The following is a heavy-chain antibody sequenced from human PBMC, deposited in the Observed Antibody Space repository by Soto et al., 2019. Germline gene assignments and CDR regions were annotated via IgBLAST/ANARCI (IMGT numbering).Heavy chain of an antibody. V-gene: IGHV3-23*01. J-gene: IGHJ4*02. CDR2: ISGTGGST. D-gene: IGHD3-22*01. CDR3: AKEMTSGYYLFDY. CDR1: GFTFRGYA. Sequence: EVQLLQSGGDLVQPGGSLRLSCEASGFTFRGYAMSWVRQAPGKGLEWVSTISGTGGSTYYPDSVKGRFTISRDNSKNTVYLQMNSLRAEDAAVYYCAKEMTSGYYLFDYWGQGTLVTVSS.